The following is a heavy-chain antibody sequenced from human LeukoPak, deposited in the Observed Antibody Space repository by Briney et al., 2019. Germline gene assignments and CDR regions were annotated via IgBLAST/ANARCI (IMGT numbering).Heavy chain of an antibody. J-gene: IGHJ3*02. CDR1: GGTFSSYA. Sequence: ASVKVSCKASGGTFSSYAISWVRQAPGQGLEWMGGIIPIFGTANYAQKFRGRVTITADKSTSTAYMELSSLRSEDTAVYYCAREIIAAAGKGAFDIWGQGTMVTVSS. V-gene: IGHV1-69*06. CDR2: IIPIFGTA. D-gene: IGHD6-13*01. CDR3: AREIIAAAGKGAFDI.